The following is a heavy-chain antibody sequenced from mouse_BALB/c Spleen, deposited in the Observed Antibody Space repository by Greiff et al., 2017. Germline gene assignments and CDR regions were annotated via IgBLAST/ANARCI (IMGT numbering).Heavy chain of an antibody. CDR1: GYTFTSYW. CDR3: TRLNSYYFDC. Sequence: QVQLQQPGAELVKPGASVKMSCKASGYTFTSYWMHWVKQRPGQGLEWIGVIDPSDSYTSYNQKFKGKATLTVDTSSSTAYMQLSSLTSEDSAVYYCTRLNSYYFDCWGQGTTLTVSS. CDR2: IDPSDSYT. J-gene: IGHJ2*01. V-gene: IGHV1S127*01.